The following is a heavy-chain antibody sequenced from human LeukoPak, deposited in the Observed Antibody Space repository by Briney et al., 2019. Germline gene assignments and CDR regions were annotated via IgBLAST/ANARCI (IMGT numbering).Heavy chain of an antibody. V-gene: IGHV4-34*01. CDR1: GGSFSGYY. J-gene: IGHJ4*02. Sequence: TPSETLSLTCAVYGGSFSGYYWSWIRQPPGKGLEWIGEINHSGSTNYNPSLKSRVTISVDTSKNQFSLKLSSVTAADTAVYYCAGSPNKYDSSGYYYNWGQGTLVTVSS. CDR3: AGSPNKYDSSGYYYN. CDR2: INHSGST. D-gene: IGHD3-22*01.